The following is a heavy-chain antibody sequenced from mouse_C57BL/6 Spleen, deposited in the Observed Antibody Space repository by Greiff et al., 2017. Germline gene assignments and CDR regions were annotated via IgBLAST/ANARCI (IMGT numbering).Heavy chain of an antibody. J-gene: IGHJ2*01. V-gene: IGHV1-63*01. D-gene: IGHD4-1*01. CDR3: ARAPKLTGYYFDY. CDR1: GYTFTNYW. CDR2: IYPGGGYT. Sequence: QVQLQQSGAELVRPGTSVKMSCKASGYTFTNYWIGWAKQRPGHGLEWIGDIYPGGGYTNYNEKFKGKATLTADKSSSTAYMQFSSLTSEDSAIYYCARAPKLTGYYFDYWGQGTTLTVSS.